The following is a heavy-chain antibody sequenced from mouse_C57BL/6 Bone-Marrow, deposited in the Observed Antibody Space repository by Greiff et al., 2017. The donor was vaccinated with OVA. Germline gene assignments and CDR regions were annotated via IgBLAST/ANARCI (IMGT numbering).Heavy chain of an antibody. J-gene: IGHJ3*01. CDR1: GFSLTSYG. D-gene: IGHD1-1*02. V-gene: IGHV2-9*01. CDR3: AKHGGRGLSAY. CDR2: IWGGGST. Sequence: VQLQQSGPGLVAPSQSLSLTCTVSGFSLTSYGVDWVRQPPGQGLEWLGVIWGGGSTNYNSALMSRLSISKDNSKSQVFLKMNRLQTYDTAMYYCAKHGGRGLSAYWGQGTLVTVSA.